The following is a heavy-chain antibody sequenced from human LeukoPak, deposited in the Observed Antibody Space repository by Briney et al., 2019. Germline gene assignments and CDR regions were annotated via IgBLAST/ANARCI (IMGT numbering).Heavy chain of an antibody. CDR1: GGSFSGYS. D-gene: IGHD4-17*01. CDR2: INHSGST. Sequence: PSETLSLTCAVYGGSFSGYSWSWIRQPPGKGLEWIGEINHSGSTNYNPSLKSRVTISVDTSKIQFSLKLSSVTAADTAVCYCAQSQNYGDGFDYWGQGTLVTVSS. J-gene: IGHJ4*02. V-gene: IGHV4-34*01. CDR3: AQSQNYGDGFDY.